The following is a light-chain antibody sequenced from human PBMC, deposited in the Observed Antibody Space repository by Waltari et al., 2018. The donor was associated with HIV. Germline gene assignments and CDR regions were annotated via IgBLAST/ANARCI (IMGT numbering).Light chain of an antibody. CDR2: TAS. V-gene: IGKV1-12*01. CDR1: QDISNW. J-gene: IGKJ3*01. CDR3: QQADTLPFN. Sequence: DIQLTQSPSSVSASVGDRVTITCRASQDISNWLAWYQQKPGKAPNLLIHTASTLHSGVPSRFSGSGSGTHFSLTISSLQPEDFATYYCQQADTLPFNSGPGTKVEIK.